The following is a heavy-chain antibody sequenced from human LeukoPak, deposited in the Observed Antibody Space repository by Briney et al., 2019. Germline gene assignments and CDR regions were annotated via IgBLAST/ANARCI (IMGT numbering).Heavy chain of an antibody. CDR2: IIPIIGTA. CDR3: ARTVVVTAEHAFDI. J-gene: IGHJ3*02. Sequence: SVKVSCKASGYTFTSYYMHWVRQAPGQGLEWMGGIIPIIGTADYAQEFQGRVTITADKSTSTTYMELSSLRSEDTAVYYCARTVVVTAEHAFDIWGQGTMVIVSS. D-gene: IGHD2-21*02. CDR1: GYTFTSYY. V-gene: IGHV1-69*06.